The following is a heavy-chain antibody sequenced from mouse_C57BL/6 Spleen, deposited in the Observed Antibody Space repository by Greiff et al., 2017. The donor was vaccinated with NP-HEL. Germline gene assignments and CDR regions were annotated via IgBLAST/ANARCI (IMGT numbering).Heavy chain of an antibody. J-gene: IGHJ3*01. CDR3: ARGRHYGYDPWFAY. CDR1: GYTFTDYN. V-gene: IGHV1-22*01. CDR2: INPNNGGT. D-gene: IGHD2-2*01. Sequence: VQLQQSGPELVKPGASVKMSCKASGYTFTDYNMHWVKQSHGKSLEWIGYINPNNGGTSYNQKFKGKATLTVNKSSSTAYMELRSLTSEDSAVYYCARGRHYGYDPWFAYWGQGTLVTVSA.